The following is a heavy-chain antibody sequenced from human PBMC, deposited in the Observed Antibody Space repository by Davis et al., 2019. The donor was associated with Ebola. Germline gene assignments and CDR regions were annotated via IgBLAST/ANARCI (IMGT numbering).Heavy chain of an antibody. Sequence: GESLKISCAASGFTFSSYAMSWVRQAPGKGLEWVSAITGSGGSTYYADSVKGRFTISRDNSKSTLSLLMNSLRAEDTAVYYCAKDGPGTWDYWGQGTLVTVSS. CDR3: AKDGPGTWDY. J-gene: IGHJ4*02. CDR2: ITGSGGST. D-gene: IGHD1-1*01. CDR1: GFTFSSYA. V-gene: IGHV3-23*01.